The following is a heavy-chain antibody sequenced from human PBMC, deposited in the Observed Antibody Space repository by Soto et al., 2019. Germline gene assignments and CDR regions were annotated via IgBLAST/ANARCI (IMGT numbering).Heavy chain of an antibody. D-gene: IGHD2-15*01. Sequence: EVQLLESGGGLVQPGGSLRLSCAASGFTFSSCAMSWVRQAPGKGLEWVSTISGSDGSTYYADSVKARFTISRDSSKNTLYLQMNSLRAEDTAVYYCAKCSGGSCYQPLDYWGQGTLVTVSS. CDR2: ISGSDGST. CDR3: AKCSGGSCYQPLDY. V-gene: IGHV3-23*01. J-gene: IGHJ4*02. CDR1: GFTFSSCA.